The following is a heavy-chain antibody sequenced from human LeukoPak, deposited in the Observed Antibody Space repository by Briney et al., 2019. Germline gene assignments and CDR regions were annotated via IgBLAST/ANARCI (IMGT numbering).Heavy chain of an antibody. D-gene: IGHD6-19*01. Sequence: ASVKVSCTASGYTFASYGVSWVRQAPGQGLEWMGWISAYNGNTNYAQNLQGRVTMTTDKSTSTAYMELRSLRSDDTAVYYCAREFSSGWHNFDYWGQGTLVTVSS. V-gene: IGHV1-18*01. J-gene: IGHJ4*02. CDR2: ISAYNGNT. CDR1: GYTFASYG. CDR3: AREFSSGWHNFDY.